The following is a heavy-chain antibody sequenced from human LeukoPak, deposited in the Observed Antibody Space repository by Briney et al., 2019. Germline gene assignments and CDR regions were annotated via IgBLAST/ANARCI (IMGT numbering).Heavy chain of an antibody. CDR3: ATKGYGVLHDAFGI. J-gene: IGHJ3*02. V-gene: IGHV3-23*01. D-gene: IGHD3-10*01. CDR2: ISGSGGST. CDR1: GFTFSRYW. Sequence: GGSLRLSCATSGFTFSRYWMNWVRQAPGKGLEWVSAISGSGGSTYYADSVKGRFTISRDNSKNTLYLQMNSLRAEDTAVYYCATKGYGVLHDAFGIWGQGTMVTV.